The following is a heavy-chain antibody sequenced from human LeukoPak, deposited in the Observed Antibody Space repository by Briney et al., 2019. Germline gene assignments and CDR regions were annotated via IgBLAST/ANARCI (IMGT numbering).Heavy chain of an antibody. Sequence: GGSLRLSCAASGFTFSSYWMHWVRQAPGKGLVWVSRINSDESSTTYADSVKGRFTISRDNAKNTLYLQMNTLRAEDTAVYYCATEGSSWGLFDYWGQGTLVTVSS. CDR1: GFTFSSYW. CDR2: INSDESST. J-gene: IGHJ4*02. CDR3: ATEGSSWGLFDY. V-gene: IGHV3-74*01. D-gene: IGHD6-13*01.